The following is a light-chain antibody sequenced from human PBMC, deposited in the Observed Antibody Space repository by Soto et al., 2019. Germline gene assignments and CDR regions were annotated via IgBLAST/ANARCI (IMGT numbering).Light chain of an antibody. CDR1: QSVSSN. J-gene: IGKJ1*01. Sequence: EIVITQSPATLSDSPGKRVILSCWASQSVSSNLAWYQQKPGQAPRLLIYGASVRATGVPTRFSGSGSGTDFTLTIRSLQSEDFAVYYCQQYNNWPLTFGQGTKVDIK. V-gene: IGKV3-15*01. CDR2: GAS. CDR3: QQYNNWPLT.